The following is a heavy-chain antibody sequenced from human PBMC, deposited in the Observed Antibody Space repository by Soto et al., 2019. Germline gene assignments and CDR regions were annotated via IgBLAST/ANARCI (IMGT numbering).Heavy chain of an antibody. D-gene: IGHD1-26*01. J-gene: IGHJ4*02. CDR2: ISAYNGNT. CDR3: ARDLKSRWELHY. V-gene: IGHV1-18*04. CDR1: GYTFTSYG. Sequence: VASVKVSCKASGYTFTSYGISWVRQAPGQGLEWMGWISAYNGNTNYAQKLQGRVTMTTDTSTSTAYMELRSLRSDDTAVYYCARDLKSRWELHYCGQGPLVTVYS.